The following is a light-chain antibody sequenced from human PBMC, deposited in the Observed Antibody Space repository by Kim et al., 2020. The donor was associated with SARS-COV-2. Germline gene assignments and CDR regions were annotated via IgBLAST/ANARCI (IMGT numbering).Light chain of an antibody. Sequence: EIILTQSPGTLSLSPGERATLSCRASQSVDDKYVAWYQQRPGQTPRLIIYGASNRATDIPDRFSGFGSGTDFTLTISRLEPEDFGVYFCLQYARVLYTFGQGTRLEI. V-gene: IGKV3-20*01. CDR1: QSVDDKY. J-gene: IGKJ2*01. CDR3: LQYARVLYT. CDR2: GAS.